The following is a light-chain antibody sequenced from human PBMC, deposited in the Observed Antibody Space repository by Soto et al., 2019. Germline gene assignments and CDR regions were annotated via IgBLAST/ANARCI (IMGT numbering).Light chain of an antibody. CDR2: GAS. CDR1: QSVMSNY. J-gene: IGKJ1*01. V-gene: IGKV3-20*01. Sequence: EVVLAQSPGSLSLSPGERATLSCRASQSVMSNYLAWYQQKPGQPPRLLIYGASSRATGIPDSFSGSGSGTDFTLTISRLEPEDFAVYYCQQFGASLTWTFGQGTKVDIK. CDR3: QQFGASLTWT.